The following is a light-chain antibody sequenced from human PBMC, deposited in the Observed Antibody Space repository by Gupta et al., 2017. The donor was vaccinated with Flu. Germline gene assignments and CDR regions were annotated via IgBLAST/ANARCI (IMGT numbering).Light chain of an antibody. Sequence: SVTISCTGTSSDVGGYNYVSWYQQYPGKAPKLMIYEVSKRPSGVPDRVSGSKSGNTASLTVSGLQPEDEADYHCSSFAGNNNVVFGGGTKLTVL. CDR3: SSFAGNNNVV. CDR1: SSDVGGYNY. V-gene: IGLV2-8*01. CDR2: EVS. J-gene: IGLJ3*02.